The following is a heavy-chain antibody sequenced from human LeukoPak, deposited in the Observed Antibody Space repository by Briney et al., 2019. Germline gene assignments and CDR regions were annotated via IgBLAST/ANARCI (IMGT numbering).Heavy chain of an antibody. CDR2: LNPHSGGT. J-gene: IGHJ6*02. V-gene: IGHV1-2*02. CDR1: GYTLRDYY. D-gene: IGHD2-15*01. Sequence: ASVKVSCKASGYTLRDYYISWVRQAPGQGLEWLAWLNPHSGGTNYAQKFQGRVTLTSDTSTSTAYMELSLLSSDDTAIYYCARGLRIINGLDVWGQGTTVIVSS. CDR3: ARGLRIINGLDV.